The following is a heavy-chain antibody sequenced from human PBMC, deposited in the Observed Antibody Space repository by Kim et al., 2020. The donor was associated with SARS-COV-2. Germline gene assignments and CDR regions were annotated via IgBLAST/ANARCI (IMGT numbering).Heavy chain of an antibody. J-gene: IGHJ6*02. D-gene: IGHD6-19*01. CDR1: GFTFDDYA. CDR3: AKDRYSSGWRIESYYYYGMDV. Sequence: GGSLRLSXAXSGFTFDDYAMHWVRQAPGKGLEWVSGISWNSGSIGYADSVKGRFTISRDNAKNSLYLQMNSLRAEDTALYYCAKDRYSSGWRIESYYYYGMDVWGQGTTVTVSS. V-gene: IGHV3-9*01. CDR2: ISWNSGSI.